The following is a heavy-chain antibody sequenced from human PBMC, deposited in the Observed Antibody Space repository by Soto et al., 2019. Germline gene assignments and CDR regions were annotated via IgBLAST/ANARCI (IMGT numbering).Heavy chain of an antibody. D-gene: IGHD2-2*01. CDR2: ISSSSSTI. J-gene: IGHJ4*02. CDR1: GFTFSSYS. CDR3: AGYAPPGY. V-gene: IGHV3-48*01. Sequence: PGGSLRLSCAASGFTFSSYSMNWVRQAPGKGLEWVSYISSSSSTIYYADYVKGRFTISRDNSKNTLYLQMNSLRAEDTAVYYCAGYAPPGYWGQGTLVTVSS.